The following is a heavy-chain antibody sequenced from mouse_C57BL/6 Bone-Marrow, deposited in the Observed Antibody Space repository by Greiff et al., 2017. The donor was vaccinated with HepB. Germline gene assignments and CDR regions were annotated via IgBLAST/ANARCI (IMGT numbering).Heavy chain of an antibody. J-gene: IGHJ4*01. D-gene: IGHD2-5*01. CDR3: AGRGIHYSNYGLYYAMDY. Sequence: QVHVKQPGAELVKPGASVKVSCKASGYTFTSYWMHWVKQRPGQGLEWIGRIHPSDSDTNYNQKFKGKATLTVDKSSSTAYMQLSSLTSEDSAVYYCAGRGIHYSNYGLYYAMDYWGQGTSVTVSS. CDR2: IHPSDSDT. CDR1: GYTFTSYW. V-gene: IGHV1-74*01.